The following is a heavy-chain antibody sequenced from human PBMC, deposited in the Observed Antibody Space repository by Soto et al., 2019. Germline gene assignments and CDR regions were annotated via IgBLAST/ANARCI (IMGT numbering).Heavy chain of an antibody. D-gene: IGHD3-16*01. CDR2: INHSGST. CDR3: ARGRLRPRDFDY. V-gene: IGHV4-34*01. CDR1: GGSFSGYY. J-gene: IGHJ4*02. Sequence: SETLSLTCAVYGGSFSGYYWSWIRQPPGKGLEWIGEINHSGSTNYNPSLKSRVTISVDTSKNQFSLKLSSVTAADTAVYYCARGRLRPRDFDYWGQGTLVTVSS.